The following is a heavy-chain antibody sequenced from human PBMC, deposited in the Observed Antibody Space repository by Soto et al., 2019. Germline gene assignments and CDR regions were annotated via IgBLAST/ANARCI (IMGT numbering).Heavy chain of an antibody. CDR1: GGSISSSNW. Sequence: SETLSLTCAVSGGSISSSNWWSWVRQPPGKGLEWIGEIYHSGSTNYNPSLKSRVTISVDMSKNQFSLKLSSVTAADTAVYYCARGPTYGDYYYYYGMDVWGQGTTVTVSS. CDR2: IYHSGST. V-gene: IGHV4-4*02. CDR3: ARGPTYGDYYYYYGMDV. J-gene: IGHJ6*02. D-gene: IGHD4-17*01.